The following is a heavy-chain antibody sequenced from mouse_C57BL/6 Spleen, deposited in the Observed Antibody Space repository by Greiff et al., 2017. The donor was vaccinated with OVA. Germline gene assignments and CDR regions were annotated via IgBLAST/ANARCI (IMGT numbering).Heavy chain of an antibody. D-gene: IGHD1-1*01. Sequence: EVKLQQSGPELVKPGASVKISCKASGYTFTDYYMNWVKQSHGKSLEWIGDINPNNGGTSYNQKFKGKATLTVDKSSSTAYMELRSLTSEDSAVYYCARWGGSSHWYFDVWGTGTTVTVSS. CDR2: INPNNGGT. CDR1: GYTFTDYY. CDR3: ARWGGSSHWYFDV. J-gene: IGHJ1*03. V-gene: IGHV1-26*01.